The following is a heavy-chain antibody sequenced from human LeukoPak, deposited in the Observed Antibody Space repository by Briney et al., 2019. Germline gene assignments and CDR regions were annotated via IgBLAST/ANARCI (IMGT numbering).Heavy chain of an antibody. D-gene: IGHD4-17*01. Sequence: GGSLRLSCAASGFTFSSYSMNWVRQAPGKGLEWVSSISSSSSYIYYADSVKGRFTISRDNAKSSLYLQMNSLRAEDTAVYYCARDATVTTGYWGQGTLVTVSS. CDR2: ISSSSSYI. V-gene: IGHV3-21*01. CDR1: GFTFSSYS. CDR3: ARDATVTTGY. J-gene: IGHJ4*02.